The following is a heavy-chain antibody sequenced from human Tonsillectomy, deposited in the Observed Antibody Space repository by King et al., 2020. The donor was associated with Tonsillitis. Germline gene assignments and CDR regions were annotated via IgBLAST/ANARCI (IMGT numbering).Heavy chain of an antibody. CDR1: GFTFSRYA. V-gene: IGHV3-23*04. J-gene: IGHJ4*02. D-gene: IGHD5-12*01. CDR3: AKDFYRVPTIFDS. Sequence: QLVQSGGGLVQPGGSLRLSCAASGFTFSRYAMNWFRQAPGKGLEWVSAVSGSGDSTDYADSVKGRFTISRDNSKNTVSLEMNSLRAEDTAVYYCAKDFYRVPTIFDSWGQGTLVTVSS. CDR2: VSGSGDST.